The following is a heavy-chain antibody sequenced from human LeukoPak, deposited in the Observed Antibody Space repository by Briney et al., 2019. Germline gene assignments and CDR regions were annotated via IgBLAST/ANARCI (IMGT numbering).Heavy chain of an antibody. CDR2: IYHSGST. CDR1: GFTFSSYG. J-gene: IGHJ4*02. Sequence: TLRLSCAAPGFTFSSYGMSWVLEAPGKGLEWIGSIYHSGSTYYNPSLKSRVTISVDTSKNQFSLKLSSVTAADTAVYYCARRAVAGTGLDYWGQGTLVTVSS. D-gene: IGHD6-19*01. V-gene: IGHV4-38-2*01. CDR3: ARRAVAGTGLDY.